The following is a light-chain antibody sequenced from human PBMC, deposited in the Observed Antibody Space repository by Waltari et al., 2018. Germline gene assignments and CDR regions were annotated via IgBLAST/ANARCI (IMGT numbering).Light chain of an antibody. J-gene: IGKJ1*01. V-gene: IGKV3-20*01. Sequence: EIVLTQSPVTLSLSPGERATLSCRASQSVSSSFLTWYQQTHGQAPRLLIYGTSTRATGIPDRFSGSGSATDFTLTISRLEPEDLAVYYCQQHGTSPWTFGQGTKVEIK. CDR3: QQHGTSPWT. CDR2: GTS. CDR1: QSVSSSF.